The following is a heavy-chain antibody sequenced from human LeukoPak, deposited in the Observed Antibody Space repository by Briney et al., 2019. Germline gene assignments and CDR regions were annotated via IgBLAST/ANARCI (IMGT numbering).Heavy chain of an antibody. D-gene: IGHD3-22*01. J-gene: IGHJ4*02. CDR2: ISAYNGNT. Sequence: ASVEVSCKASGYTFTSYGISWVRQAPGQGLEWMGWISAYNGNTNYAQKLQGRVTMTTDTSTSTAYMELRSLRSDDTAVYYCATGRYYDSSGYYPFDYWGQGTLVTVSS. CDR1: GYTFTSYG. V-gene: IGHV1-18*01. CDR3: ATGRYYDSSGYYPFDY.